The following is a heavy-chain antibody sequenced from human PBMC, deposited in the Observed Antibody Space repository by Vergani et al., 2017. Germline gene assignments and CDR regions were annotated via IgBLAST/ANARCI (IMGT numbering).Heavy chain of an antibody. J-gene: IGHJ5*02. Sequence: QVQLQESGPGLVKPSETLSLTCTVSGRSISSYYWSWIRQPPGKGLEWIGYIYYSGSTNYNPSLKSRVTISVDTSKNQFSLKLSSVTAADTAVYYCARAGSGYDYWFDPWGQGTLVTVSS. D-gene: IGHD5-12*01. CDR1: GRSISSYY. CDR3: ARAGSGYDYWFDP. V-gene: IGHV4-59*01. CDR2: IYYSGST.